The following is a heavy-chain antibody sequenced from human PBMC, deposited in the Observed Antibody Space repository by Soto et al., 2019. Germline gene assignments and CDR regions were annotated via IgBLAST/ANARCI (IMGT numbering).Heavy chain of an antibody. Sequence: QVQLVESGGGVVQPGRALRLSCAASGFTFSRYAMHWVRQAPGKGLEWVAVIRYDGSNKHYADSVKGRFTISRDNSRDTLYLQMNSLRAEDTAVYYCARGFSSSSGLDYWGQGTLVTVSS. CDR2: IRYDGSNK. J-gene: IGHJ4*02. CDR3: ARGFSSSSGLDY. V-gene: IGHV3-33*01. CDR1: GFTFSRYA. D-gene: IGHD6-6*01.